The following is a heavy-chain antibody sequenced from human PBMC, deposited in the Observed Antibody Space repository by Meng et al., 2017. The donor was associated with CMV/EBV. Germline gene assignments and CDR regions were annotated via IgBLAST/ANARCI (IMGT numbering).Heavy chain of an antibody. CDR1: GGSISSGDYY. CDR2: IYYSGST. CDR3: ARVYCSGGSCYGNWFDP. V-gene: IGHV4-30-4*08. Sequence: LPEPSPELVKPSRTLSLTCTVSGGSISSGDYYWSWIRQPPGKGLEWIGYIYYSGSTYYNPSLKSRVTISVDTSKNQFSLKLSSVTAADTAVYYCARVYCSGGSCYGNWFDPWGQGTLVTVSS. D-gene: IGHD2-15*01. J-gene: IGHJ5*02.